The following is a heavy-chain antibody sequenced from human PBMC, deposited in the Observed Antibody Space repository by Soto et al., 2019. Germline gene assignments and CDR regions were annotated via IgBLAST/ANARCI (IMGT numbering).Heavy chain of an antibody. Sequence: GESLKISCKGSGYSFTSYWIGWVRQMPGKGLEWMGIIYPGDSDTRYSPSFQGQVTISADKSISTAYLQWSSLKASASAMYYCAIYDFWSGSPYGMDVWGQGTTVTVSS. V-gene: IGHV5-51*01. CDR1: GYSFTSYW. J-gene: IGHJ6*02. D-gene: IGHD3-3*01. CDR3: AIYDFWSGSPYGMDV. CDR2: IYPGDSDT.